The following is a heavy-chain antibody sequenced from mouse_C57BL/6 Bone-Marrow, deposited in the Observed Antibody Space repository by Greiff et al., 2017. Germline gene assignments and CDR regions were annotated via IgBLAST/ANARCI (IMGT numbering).Heavy chain of an antibody. J-gene: IGHJ4*01. CDR2: IRLKSDNYAT. CDR3: TGPIYYEYTYAMDY. CDR1: GFTFSNYW. V-gene: IGHV6-3*01. Sequence: EVKLMESGGGLVQPGGSMKLSCVASGFTFSNYWMTWVRQSPEKGLEWVAQIRLKSDNYATHYAESVKGRFTISRDDSKSSVYLQMNNLRAKDTGIYYCTGPIYYEYTYAMDYWGQGTSVTVYS. D-gene: IGHD2-4*01.